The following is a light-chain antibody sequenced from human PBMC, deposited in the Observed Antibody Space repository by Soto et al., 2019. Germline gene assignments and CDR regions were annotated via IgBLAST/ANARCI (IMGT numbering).Light chain of an antibody. Sequence: EIVLTQSPGTLSLSPGERATLSCRANQSVSSSYLAWYQQKPGQAPRLLIYGASSRATGIPDRFSGSGSGTDFTLTISRLEPEDFAVYYCQQYGSSPPRFTFGPGTKVDIK. J-gene: IGKJ3*01. CDR3: QQYGSSPPRFT. CDR2: GAS. V-gene: IGKV3-20*01. CDR1: QSVSSSY.